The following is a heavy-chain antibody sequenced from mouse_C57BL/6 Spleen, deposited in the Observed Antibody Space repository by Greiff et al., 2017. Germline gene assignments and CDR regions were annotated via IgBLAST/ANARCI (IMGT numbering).Heavy chain of an antibody. CDR1: GYTFTGYW. D-gene: IGHD2-1*01. CDR3: ASGGNYVAAWFAY. J-gene: IGHJ3*01. Sequence: QVQLQQSGAELMKPGASVKLSCKATGYTFTGYWIEWVKQRPGHGLEWIGEILPGSGSTNYNEKFKGKATFTADTSSNTAYMQLSSLTTEDSAIYYCASGGNYVAAWFAYWGQGTLVTVSA. V-gene: IGHV1-9*01. CDR2: ILPGSGST.